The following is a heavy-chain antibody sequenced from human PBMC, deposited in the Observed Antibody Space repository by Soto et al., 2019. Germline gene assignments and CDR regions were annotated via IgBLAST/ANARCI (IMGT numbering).Heavy chain of an antibody. CDR2: ISAYNGNT. D-gene: IGHD1-26*01. V-gene: IGHV1-18*01. J-gene: IGHJ5*02. Sequence: AAVKVSCKASGYTFTSYGISWVRQAPGQGLEWMGWISAYNGNTNYAQKLQGRVTMTTDTSTSTAYMELRSLRSDDTAVYYCARLSGSIQDRWFDPWGQGTLVTVSS. CDR1: GYTFTSYG. CDR3: ARLSGSIQDRWFDP.